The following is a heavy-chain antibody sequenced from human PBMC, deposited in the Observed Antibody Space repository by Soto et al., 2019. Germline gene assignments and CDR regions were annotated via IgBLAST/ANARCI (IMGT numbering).Heavy chain of an antibody. V-gene: IGHV2-70*11. J-gene: IGHJ4*02. D-gene: IGHD3-22*01. Sequence: ASFPTLVNPKXARTLTCTFSGFSLFSHEGCGSCIRRPAGKALECLARIDWDDEKYYSTSLKTRLTISKDTSKNQVVLTMTNMDPVDTATYYCARMRPTDDTYGYYYYLEYWGQGTPVTVSS. CDR3: ARMRPTDDTYGYYYYLEY. CDR2: IDWDDEK. CDR1: GFSLFSHEGC.